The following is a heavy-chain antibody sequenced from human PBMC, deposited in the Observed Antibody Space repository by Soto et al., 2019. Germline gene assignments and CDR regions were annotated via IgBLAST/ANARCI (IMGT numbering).Heavy chain of an antibody. CDR3: ARGRYGDY. CDR2: ISAHNGNT. D-gene: IGHD1-1*01. V-gene: IGHV1-18*01. CDR1: GYGFTTYG. J-gene: IGHJ4*02. Sequence: QVHLVQSGAEVKKPGASVKVSCKRSGYGFTTYGITWVRQAPGQGLEWMAWISAHNGNTNYAQKLQGRVTVTRDTSTSTGYMELRSLRSDDTAVDYCARGRYGDYWGQGAVVTVSS.